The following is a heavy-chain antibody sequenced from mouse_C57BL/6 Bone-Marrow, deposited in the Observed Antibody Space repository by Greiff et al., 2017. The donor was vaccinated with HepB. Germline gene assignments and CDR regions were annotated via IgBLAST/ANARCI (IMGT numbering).Heavy chain of an antibody. J-gene: IGHJ4*01. V-gene: IGHV14-4*01. Sequence: DVQLQESGAELVRPGASVKLSCTASGFNIKDDYMHWVKQRPEQGLEWIGWIDPENGDTEYASKFQGKATITADTSSNTAYLQLSSLTSEDTAVYYCTTWGTTVVAPFYAMDYWGQGTSVTVSS. D-gene: IGHD1-1*01. CDR2: IDPENGDT. CDR1: GFNIKDDY. CDR3: TTWGTTVVAPFYAMDY.